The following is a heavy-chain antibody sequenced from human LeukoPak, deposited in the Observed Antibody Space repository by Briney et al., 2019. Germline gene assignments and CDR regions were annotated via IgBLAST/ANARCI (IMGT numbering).Heavy chain of an antibody. CDR1: GGSFSGYY. Sequence: PSETLSLTCAVYGGSFSGYYWSWIRQPPGKGLEWIGEINHSGSTNYNPSLKSRVTISVDTSKNQFSLKLSSVTAADTAVYYCARRWYSSSWIPNWFDPWGQGTLVTVSS. V-gene: IGHV4-34*01. CDR3: ARRWYSSSWIPNWFDP. J-gene: IGHJ5*02. D-gene: IGHD6-13*01. CDR2: INHSGST.